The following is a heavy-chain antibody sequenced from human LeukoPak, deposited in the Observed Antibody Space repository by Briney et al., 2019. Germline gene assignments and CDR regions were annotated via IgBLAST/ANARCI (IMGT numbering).Heavy chain of an antibody. CDR1: GGSISSYY. D-gene: IGHD4-17*01. CDR2: IYYSGST. J-gene: IGHJ6*03. CDR3: AAHDYGDYSTKYYYYMDV. Sequence: PSETLSLTCTVSGGSISSYYWSWIRQPPGKGLEWIGYIYYSGSTNYNPSLKSRVTISVDTSKNQFSLKLSSVTAADTAVYYCAAHDYGDYSTKYYYYMDVWGKGTTVTVSS. V-gene: IGHV4-59*01.